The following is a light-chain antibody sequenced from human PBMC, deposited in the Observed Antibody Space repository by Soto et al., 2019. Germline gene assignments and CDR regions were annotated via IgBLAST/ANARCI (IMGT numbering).Light chain of an antibody. Sequence: EIVMTQSPATLSVTPGERVTLSCRASQFVSSRLAWYQQRPGQVPRLLIYGAFTRATGIPARFSGTGSGTEFTLTISSLQSEDFALYYCQQYNDWPLTFGQGTKVDIK. CDR3: QQYNDWPLT. J-gene: IGKJ1*01. CDR2: GAF. CDR1: QFVSSR. V-gene: IGKV3-15*01.